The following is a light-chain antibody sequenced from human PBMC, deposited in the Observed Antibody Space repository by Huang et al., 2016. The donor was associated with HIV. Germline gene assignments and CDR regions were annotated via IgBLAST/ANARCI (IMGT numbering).Light chain of an antibody. CDR2: GAS. Sequence: EIVMTQSPATLSLSPGERATLSCRASQSVNSKLPWYQQKPGKAPRLLIYGASTRATGVPGRFSGSGSGTEFTLTISSLQSEDFAVYYCQQYSKWPPNTFGQGTKLESK. V-gene: IGKV3-15*01. CDR3: QQYSKWPPNT. J-gene: IGKJ2*01. CDR1: QSVNSK.